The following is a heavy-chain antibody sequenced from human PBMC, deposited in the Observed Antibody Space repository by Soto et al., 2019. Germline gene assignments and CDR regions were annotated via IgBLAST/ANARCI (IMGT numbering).Heavy chain of an antibody. CDR1: GLTFSQYW. CDR2: ISDDGTIT. V-gene: IGHV3-74*01. CDR3: TTAVDYDFWSGPAHYGMDV. J-gene: IGHJ6*02. Sequence: PGGSLRLSCAASGLTFSQYWMHWVRQAPGQGLVWVSRISDDGTITDYADSVKGRFTVSRDNARNTHSLQMNSLRSEDTAVYFCTTAVDYDFWSGPAHYGMDVWGQGTTVTVSS. D-gene: IGHD3-3*01.